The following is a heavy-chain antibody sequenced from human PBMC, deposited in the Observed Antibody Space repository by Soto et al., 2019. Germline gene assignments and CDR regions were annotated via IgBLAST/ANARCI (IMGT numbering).Heavy chain of an antibody. J-gene: IGHJ4*02. CDR1: GGSINTYY. D-gene: IGHD3-22*01. Sequence: SETLSLTCTVSGGSINTYYWSWIRQPPGKGLEWIGYISYSGTTNYSPSLKSRVTFSLDTSKNHFSLKLSPVTAADTAVYFCARMDYYDSYFFDYWGQGTLVTVSS. CDR3: ARMDYYDSYFFDY. V-gene: IGHV4-59*01. CDR2: ISYSGTT.